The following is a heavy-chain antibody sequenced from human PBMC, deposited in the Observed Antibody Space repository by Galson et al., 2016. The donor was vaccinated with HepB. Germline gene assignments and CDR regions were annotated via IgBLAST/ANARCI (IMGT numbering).Heavy chain of an antibody. CDR1: GFTFGSYS. Sequence: SLRLSCAASGFTFGSYSMSWVRQAPGKGLEWVSYISSSSSTVYYADSVKGRFTISRDNAKNSLYLQMNSLRAEDTAVYYCARGGGSCRGVSCYCWFDSWGQGTPVTVSS. D-gene: IGHD2-15*01. CDR2: ISSSSSTV. CDR3: ARGGGSCRGVSCYCWFDS. V-gene: IGHV3-48*01. J-gene: IGHJ5*01.